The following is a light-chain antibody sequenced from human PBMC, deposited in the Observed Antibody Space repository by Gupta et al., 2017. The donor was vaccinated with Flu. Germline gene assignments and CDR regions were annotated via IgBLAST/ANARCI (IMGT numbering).Light chain of an antibody. CDR3: SSYAGSNYYV. Sequence: QSALTQPPSASASPGQPVTFSCTATSSDVDSYNYVSWYQQHPGKAPKLMIYEVSMRSSGVPDRFSGSKSGNTASLTVSGLQAEDEADYYCSSYAGSNYYVFGTGTKVTVL. CDR2: EVS. V-gene: IGLV2-8*01. CDR1: SSDVDSYNY. J-gene: IGLJ1*01.